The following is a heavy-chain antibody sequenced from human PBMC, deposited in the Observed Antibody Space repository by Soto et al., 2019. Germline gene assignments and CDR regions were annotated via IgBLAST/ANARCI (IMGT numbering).Heavy chain of an antibody. CDR2: ISSNGGST. Sequence: EVQLVESGGGLVQPGGSLRLSCVASGFTFSSYAMHWVRQAPGKGLEYVSAISSNGGSTYYANSVKGRFTISRDNSKNTLYLQMGSLRAEDMAVYYCARTYYDILTGYYESYWYFDLWGRGTLVTVSS. D-gene: IGHD3-9*01. CDR1: GFTFSSYA. CDR3: ARTYYDILTGYYESYWYFDL. J-gene: IGHJ2*01. V-gene: IGHV3-64*01.